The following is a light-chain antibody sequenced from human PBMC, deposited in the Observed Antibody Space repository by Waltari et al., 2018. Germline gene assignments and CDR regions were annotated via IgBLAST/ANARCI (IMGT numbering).Light chain of an antibody. CDR2: GNN. V-gene: IGLV1-40*01. Sequence: QSGLTQPPSVSGAPGQRVTISCTGSSSNIGAGYDVHWYQKLPGTAPKLLIYGNNNRPSGVPDRFACSKSGTSASLAITGLQAEDEADYYCQSYDSGLSGSVFGGGTKLTVL. J-gene: IGLJ2*01. CDR1: SSNIGAGYD. CDR3: QSYDSGLSGSV.